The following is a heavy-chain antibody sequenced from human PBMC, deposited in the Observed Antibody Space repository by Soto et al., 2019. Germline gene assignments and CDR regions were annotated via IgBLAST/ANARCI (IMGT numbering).Heavy chain of an antibody. CDR1: GFSLSTSGVG. V-gene: IGHV2-5*02. CDR3: AHSPFYSGSYLRWFDY. D-gene: IGHD1-26*01. J-gene: IGHJ4*02. CDR2: IYLDDDK. Sequence: QITLKESGPTLVKPTQTLTLTCTFSGFSLSTSGVGVGWIRQPPGKALEWLALIYLDDDKRYSPSLKSRLTITKDTSRNQVLLTMTNMNPVDTATYYCAHSPFYSGSYLRWFDYWGQGSLVTVSS.